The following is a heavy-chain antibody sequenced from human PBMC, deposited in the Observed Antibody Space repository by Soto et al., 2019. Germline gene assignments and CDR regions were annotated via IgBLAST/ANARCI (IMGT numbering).Heavy chain of an antibody. CDR1: SDSISSYY. D-gene: IGHD6-19*01. Sequence: QVQLQESGPGLVRPSETLSLTCTVSSDSISSYYWIWIRQSPGKGLEWIGYTDYSGNTNYNPSLKSRVTISGDTYKNPCSLRLSSVTAADTAVYYCARAVGDPLYYLDYWGQGTLVTVSS. J-gene: IGHJ4*02. V-gene: IGHV4-59*08. CDR2: TDYSGNT. CDR3: ARAVGDPLYYLDY.